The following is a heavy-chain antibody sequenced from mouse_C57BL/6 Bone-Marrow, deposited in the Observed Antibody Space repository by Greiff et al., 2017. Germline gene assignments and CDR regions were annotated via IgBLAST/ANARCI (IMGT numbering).Heavy chain of an antibody. Sequence: EVNVVESGGGLVKPGGSLKLSCAASGFTFSSYTMSWVRPTPEKRLEWVATISGGGGNTYYPDSVKGRFTISRDIAKNTLYLQMSSLRSEDTALYYCARRGYGSSYGFAYWGQGTLVTVSA. CDR1: GFTFSSYT. D-gene: IGHD1-1*01. CDR2: ISGGGGNT. V-gene: IGHV5-9*01. J-gene: IGHJ3*01. CDR3: ARRGYGSSYGFAY.